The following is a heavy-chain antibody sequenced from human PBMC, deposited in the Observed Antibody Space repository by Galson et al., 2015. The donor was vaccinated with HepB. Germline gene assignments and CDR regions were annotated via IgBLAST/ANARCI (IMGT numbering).Heavy chain of an antibody. CDR1: GLNFRNYG. Sequence: SLRLSCAASGLNFRNYGFHWVRQAPGKGLEWVAVIWYDGSKKYYADSVKGRFTVSRDDPKNTLYLQMDSLRVEDTALYYCATDRAGRDFDFWGQGTVVTVSS. J-gene: IGHJ3*01. V-gene: IGHV3-33*01. CDR2: IWYDGSKK. CDR3: ATDRAGRDFDF. D-gene: IGHD3-10*01.